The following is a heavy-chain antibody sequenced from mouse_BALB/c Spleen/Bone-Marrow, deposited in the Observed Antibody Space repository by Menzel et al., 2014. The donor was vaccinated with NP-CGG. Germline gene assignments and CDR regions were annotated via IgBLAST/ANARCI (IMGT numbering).Heavy chain of an antibody. Sequence: VQLKESGAELVKPGASVKLSCTASGFNIKDTYMHWVKQRPEQGLEWIGRIGPANGNTKYDPKFQGKATITADTSSNTAYLQLSSLTSEDTAVYYCASYYYGHYFDYWGQGTTLTVSS. J-gene: IGHJ2*01. D-gene: IGHD1-1*01. V-gene: IGHV14-3*02. CDR2: IGPANGNT. CDR1: GFNIKDTY. CDR3: ASYYYGHYFDY.